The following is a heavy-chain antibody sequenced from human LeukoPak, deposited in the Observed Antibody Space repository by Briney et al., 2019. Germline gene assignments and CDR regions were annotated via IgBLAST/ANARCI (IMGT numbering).Heavy chain of an antibody. CDR1: GASISRSDYF. D-gene: IGHD4-17*01. CDR3: ARSSEYGDPFNY. Sequence: ETLSLTCTVSGASISRSDYFWGWIRQPPGKGLEWIGSIYYSGSTYYSPSLKGRVTISVDTSENQFSLKLNSVTAADTAVYYCARSSEYGDPFNYWGQGTLVTVSS. V-gene: IGHV4-39*01. J-gene: IGHJ4*02. CDR2: IYYSGST.